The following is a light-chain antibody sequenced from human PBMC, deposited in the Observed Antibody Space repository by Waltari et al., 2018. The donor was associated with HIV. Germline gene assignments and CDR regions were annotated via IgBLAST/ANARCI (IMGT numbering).Light chain of an antibody. CDR2: NND. CDR3: ASWYDKLDGWV. V-gene: IGLV1-44*01. Sequence: SLPTQPPSASGTPGQRVTISCSGSYPNIGSNNVNWPQQLPGSAPRALIYNNDQRPSWVPDRFSGAKSGTSASLAISCLQSEDQVDYYCASWYDKLDGWVFGGGTRLTVL. J-gene: IGLJ3*02. CDR1: YPNIGSNN.